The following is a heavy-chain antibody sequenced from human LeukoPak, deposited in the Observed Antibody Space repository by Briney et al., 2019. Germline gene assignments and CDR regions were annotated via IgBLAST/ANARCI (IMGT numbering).Heavy chain of an antibody. CDR1: GFTFSSYW. V-gene: IGHV3-7*01. CDR3: ANDAAQQQLSNLFYGMDV. D-gene: IGHD6-13*01. J-gene: IGHJ6*02. CDR2: IKQDGSEK. Sequence: PGGSLRLSCAASGFTFSSYWMSWVRQAPGKGLEWVANIKQDGSEKYYVDSVKGRFTISRGNSKNTLYLQMNSLRAEDTAVYFCANDAAQQQLSNLFYGMDVWGQGTTVTVSS.